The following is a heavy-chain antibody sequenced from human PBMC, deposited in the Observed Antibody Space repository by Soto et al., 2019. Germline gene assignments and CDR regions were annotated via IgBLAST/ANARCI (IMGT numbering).Heavy chain of an antibody. V-gene: IGHV6-1*01. Sequence: SQTHSLTYAISKDCVSSNSSTWNWIRQSPSRGLEWLGRTYYRSKWYNDYAVSVKSRITINPDTSKNQFSLQLNSVTPEDTAVYYCERATRSGWYWFDPWGQGTLVIVSS. J-gene: IGHJ5*02. CDR1: KDCVSSNSST. D-gene: IGHD6-19*01. CDR3: ERATRSGWYWFDP. CDR2: TYYRSKWYN.